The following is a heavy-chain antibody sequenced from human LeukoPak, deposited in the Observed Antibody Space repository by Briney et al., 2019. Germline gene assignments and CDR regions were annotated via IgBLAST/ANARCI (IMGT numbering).Heavy chain of an antibody. CDR1: GFIFSNDW. CDR2: LKPDGSDK. CDR3: ARVDCTGGSCFSGFDH. D-gene: IGHD2-15*01. Sequence: GGSLRLSCAASGFIFSNDWMSWVRQAPGKGPEWVANLKPDGSDKYYVDSVKGRFTISRDNAKNSLYLQMDYLRAEDTALYYCARVDCTGGSCFSGFDHWGQGTLVTVSS. V-gene: IGHV3-7*01. J-gene: IGHJ4*02.